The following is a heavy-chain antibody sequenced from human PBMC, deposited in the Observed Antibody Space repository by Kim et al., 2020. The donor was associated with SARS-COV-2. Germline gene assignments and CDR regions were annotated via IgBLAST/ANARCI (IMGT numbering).Heavy chain of an antibody. V-gene: IGHV1-69*13. CDR3: AIYSSGGIFYFDY. CDR1: GGTFSSYA. CDR2: IIPIFGTA. Sequence: SVKVSCKASGGTFSSYAISWVRQAPGQGLAWTGGIIPIFGTAIYAQKFQGRVTITADESTSTAYMELSSLRSEDTAVYYCAIYSSGGIFYFDYWGQGTLVTVSS. J-gene: IGHJ4*02. D-gene: IGHD6-19*01.